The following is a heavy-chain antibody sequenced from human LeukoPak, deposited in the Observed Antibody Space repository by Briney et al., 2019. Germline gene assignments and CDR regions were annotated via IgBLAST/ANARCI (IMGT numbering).Heavy chain of an antibody. CDR2: INHSGRT. D-gene: IGHD3-9*01. CDR1: GGSFSDYS. CDR3: ARGLRFVRYFDLLLPHFDF. V-gene: IGHV4-34*01. J-gene: IGHJ4*02. Sequence: SETLSLTCAVYGGSFSDYSWSWIRQSPGKGVEWIGEINHSGRTYYNPSLKSRLTISVDTSNNQFSLKLTSVTAADTAVYYCARGLRFVRYFDLLLPHFDFWGQGTLVTVSS.